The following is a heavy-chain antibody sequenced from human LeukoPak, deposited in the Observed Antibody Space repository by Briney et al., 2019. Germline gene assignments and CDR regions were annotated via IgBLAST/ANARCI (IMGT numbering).Heavy chain of an antibody. CDR3: ASRGPKHVDTAIGESYESTDYYYGMDV. D-gene: IGHD5-18*01. Sequence: GGSLRLSCGGSGFALKSYSLTWVRQAPGKGLEWVSSISSTSAYIHYADSVKGRFTISRDNSKNTLYLQMNSLRAEDTAVYYCASRGPKHVDTAIGESYESTDYYYGMDVWGQGTTVTVSS. CDR1: GFALKSYS. V-gene: IGHV3-21*04. J-gene: IGHJ6*02. CDR2: ISSTSAYI.